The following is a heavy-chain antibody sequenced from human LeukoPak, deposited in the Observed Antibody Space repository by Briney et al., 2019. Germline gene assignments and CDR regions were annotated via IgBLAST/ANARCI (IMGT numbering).Heavy chain of an antibody. CDR1: GFTFDDFG. CDR3: AKEKGANWDPFDY. V-gene: IGHV3-20*04. CDR2: INWNGETI. J-gene: IGHJ4*02. Sequence: GGSLRLSCATSGFTFDDFGMAWVRQVPGKGPEWVSGINWNGETIAYRDSVKGRFTISRDSARRSVYLQMNSLRDEDTALYYCAKEKGANWDPFDYWGRGTLVIVSS. D-gene: IGHD7-27*01.